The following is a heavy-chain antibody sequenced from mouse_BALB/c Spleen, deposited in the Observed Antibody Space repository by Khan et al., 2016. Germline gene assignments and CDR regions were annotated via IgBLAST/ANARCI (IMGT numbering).Heavy chain of an antibody. CDR1: GYSFNDYI. J-gene: IGHJ3*01. D-gene: IGHD2-12*01. CDR3: ARYGYSYYFAY. CDR2: IYPGSGSI. V-gene: IGHV1-62-2*01. Sequence: QVQLQQSGAELVKPGASVKLSCKASGYSFNDYIIYWIKQRSGQGLEWIGWIYPGSGSIKYNEKFKDKATLTADKSSSTVYMEFSRLTSEDSAVYVSARYGYSYYFAYWGQGTLFTVSA.